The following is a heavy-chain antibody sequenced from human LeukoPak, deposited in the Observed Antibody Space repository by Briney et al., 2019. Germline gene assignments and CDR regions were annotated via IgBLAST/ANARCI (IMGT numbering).Heavy chain of an antibody. CDR1: GGSISSYY. V-gene: IGHV4-59*12. CDR2: IYYSGST. Sequence: SETLSLTCTVSGGSISSYYWSWIRQPPGKGLEWIGSIYYSGSTYYNPSLKSRVTISVDTSKNQFSLKLSSVTAADTAVYYCASLYGSGSYYKDYFDYWGQGTLVTVSS. D-gene: IGHD3-10*01. J-gene: IGHJ4*02. CDR3: ASLYGSGSYYKDYFDY.